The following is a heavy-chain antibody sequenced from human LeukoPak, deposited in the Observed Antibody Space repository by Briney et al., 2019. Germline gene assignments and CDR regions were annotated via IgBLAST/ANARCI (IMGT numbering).Heavy chain of an antibody. CDR3: ARNSGSGLDH. V-gene: IGHV1-46*01. CDR1: GYTFTSNY. J-gene: IGHJ4*02. D-gene: IGHD1-26*01. Sequence: GASVKVSCKASGYTFTSNYIHWVRQAPGQGLEWMGMIYPRDGSTSYAQKFQGRVTVTRDTSTSTVHMELTSLTSEDTAVYYCARNSGSGLDHWGQGALVTVSS. CDR2: IYPRDGST.